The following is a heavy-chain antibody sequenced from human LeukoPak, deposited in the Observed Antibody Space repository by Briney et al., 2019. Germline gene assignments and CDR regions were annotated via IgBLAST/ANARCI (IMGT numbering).Heavy chain of an antibody. J-gene: IGHJ4*02. Sequence: GGSLRLSCAASGFTFSNYWMHWVRQAPGKGLVWVSRINSDGSSTTYADSVKGRFTISRDNAKNTLYLQMDSLRAEDTAIYYCAKIPPATESFDYWGQGTLVTVSS. CDR3: AKIPPATESFDY. CDR2: INSDGSST. D-gene: IGHD5-12*01. CDR1: GFTFSNYW. V-gene: IGHV3-74*01.